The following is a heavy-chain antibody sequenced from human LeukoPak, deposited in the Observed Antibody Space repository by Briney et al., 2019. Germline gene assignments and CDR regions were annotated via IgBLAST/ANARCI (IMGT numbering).Heavy chain of an antibody. CDR2: IIPIFGTA. J-gene: IGHJ4*02. CDR3: ASAGYSSGWYYFDY. V-gene: IGHV1-69*06. D-gene: IGHD6-19*01. Sequence: ASVKVSCKASGYTFTGYFIHWVRQAPGQGLEWMGGIIPIFGTANYAQKFQGRVTITADRSTSTAYMELSSLRSEDTAVYYCASAGYSSGWYYFDYWGQGTLVTVSS. CDR1: GYTFTGYF.